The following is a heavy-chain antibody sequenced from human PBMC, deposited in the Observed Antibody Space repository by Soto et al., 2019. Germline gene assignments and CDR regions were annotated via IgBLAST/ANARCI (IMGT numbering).Heavy chain of an antibody. Sequence: SETLSLTCAVYGGSFSGYYWSWIRQPPGKGLEWIGEINHSGSTNYNPSLKSRVTISVDTSKNQFSLKLSSVTAADTAVYYCARATYLRYFDRSGRPNDAFDIWGQGTMVTV. J-gene: IGHJ3*02. V-gene: IGHV4-34*01. CDR2: INHSGST. D-gene: IGHD3-9*01. CDR1: GGSFSGYY. CDR3: ARATYLRYFDRSGRPNDAFDI.